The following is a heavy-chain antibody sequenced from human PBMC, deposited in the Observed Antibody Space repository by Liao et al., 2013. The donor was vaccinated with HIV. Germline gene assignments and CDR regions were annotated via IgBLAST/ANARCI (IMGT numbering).Heavy chain of an antibody. CDR3: ARVGLTTVASGYYYYYMDV. J-gene: IGHJ6*03. Sequence: QVQLQESGPGLLKPSQTLSLTCTVSGVSISSGSYYWSWIRQPAGKGLEWIGRIYTSGSTNYNPSLKSRVTISVDTSKNQFSLKLSSVTAADTAVYYCARVGLTTVASGYYYYYMDVWGKGTTVTVS. CDR1: GVSISSGSYY. D-gene: IGHD4-11*01. V-gene: IGHV4-61*02. CDR2: IYTSGST.